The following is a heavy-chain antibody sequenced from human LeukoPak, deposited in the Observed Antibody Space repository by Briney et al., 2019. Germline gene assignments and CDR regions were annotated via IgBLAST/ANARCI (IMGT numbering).Heavy chain of an antibody. D-gene: IGHD7-27*01. Sequence: PGGSLRLSCAASGFKFSTYGIHWVRQAPGKGLEWVGVIWYDGSNKIYAESVRGRFAISRDNSKNTLYLQMNSLRAEDTAVYYCARDRSWGSQCYFGYWGQGTLVTVSS. CDR1: GFKFSTYG. CDR3: ARDRSWGSQCYFGY. V-gene: IGHV3-33*01. CDR2: IWYDGSNK. J-gene: IGHJ4*02.